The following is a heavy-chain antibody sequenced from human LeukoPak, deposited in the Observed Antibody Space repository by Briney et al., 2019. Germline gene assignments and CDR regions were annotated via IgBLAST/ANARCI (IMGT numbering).Heavy chain of an antibody. J-gene: IGHJ4*02. CDR1: GFTFSNYA. V-gene: IGHV3-23*01. Sequence: GGSLRLSCAASGFTFSNYAMSWVRQAPGKGLEWVSAISGSGGNTYYADSVKGRFTISRDNSKNTLYLQMNSLRAEDTAVYYCAKDLGYYDSSGYLSFDYWGQGTLVTVSS. CDR2: ISGSGGNT. CDR3: AKDLGYYDSSGYLSFDY. D-gene: IGHD3-22*01.